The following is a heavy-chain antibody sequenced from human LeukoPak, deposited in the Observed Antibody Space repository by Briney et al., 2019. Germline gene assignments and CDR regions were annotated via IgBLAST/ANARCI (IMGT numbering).Heavy chain of an antibody. CDR2: ISADGRST. V-gene: IGHV3-43*02. CDR1: GFTLDNYA. Sequence: PGGSLRLSCAASGFTLDNYAIHWVRQVPGKSLEWVSLISADGRSTYYADSVNGRFTISRDNNQSYLYLQMRSLTTEDPAVYYCAKDSGWQLLRAEYFQHWGPGTLVTVSS. J-gene: IGHJ1*01. D-gene: IGHD2-15*01. CDR3: AKDSGWQLLRAEYFQH.